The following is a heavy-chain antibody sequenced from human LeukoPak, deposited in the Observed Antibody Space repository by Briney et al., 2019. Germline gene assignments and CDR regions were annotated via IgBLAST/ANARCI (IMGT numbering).Heavy chain of an antibody. CDR2: ISTYNTNT. CDR3: ARDGSSGSYGPNLDY. Sequence: ASVKVSCKASGYRFTNYGISWVRQAPGQGLQWMGWISTYNTNTNYAQKLQGRVTMTTDTSTSTAYMELRSLRSDDTAVYYCARDGSSGSYGPNLDYWGQGTLVTVSS. J-gene: IGHJ4*02. V-gene: IGHV1-18*01. D-gene: IGHD1-26*01. CDR1: GYRFTNYG.